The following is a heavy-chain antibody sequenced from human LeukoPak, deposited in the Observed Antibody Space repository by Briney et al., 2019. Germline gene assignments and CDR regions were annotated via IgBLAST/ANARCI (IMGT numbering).Heavy chain of an antibody. Sequence: SETLSLTCTVSGGSISGYYWSWIRQPAGQGLEWIGYIYYSGSTNYNPSLKSRVTISVDTSKNQFSLKLSSVTAADTAVYYCASTSSSWYNYYYYYMDVWGKGTTVTVSS. CDR2: IYYSGST. J-gene: IGHJ6*03. D-gene: IGHD6-13*01. CDR3: ASTSSSWYNYYYYYMDV. V-gene: IGHV4-59*01. CDR1: GGSISGYY.